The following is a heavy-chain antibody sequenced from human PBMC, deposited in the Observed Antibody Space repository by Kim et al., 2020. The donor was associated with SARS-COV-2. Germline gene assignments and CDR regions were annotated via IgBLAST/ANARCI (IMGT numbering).Heavy chain of an antibody. J-gene: IGHJ6*02. Sequence: GGSLRLSCAASGFTFSSYDMHWVRQATGKGLEWVSAIGTAGDTYYPGSVKGRFTISRENAKNSLYLQMNSLRAGDTAVYYCARGPRPLYSSSWSTSYYYYGMDVWGQGTTVTVSS. V-gene: IGHV3-13*01. CDR2: IGTAGDT. CDR3: ARGPRPLYSSSWSTSYYYYGMDV. CDR1: GFTFSSYD. D-gene: IGHD6-13*01.